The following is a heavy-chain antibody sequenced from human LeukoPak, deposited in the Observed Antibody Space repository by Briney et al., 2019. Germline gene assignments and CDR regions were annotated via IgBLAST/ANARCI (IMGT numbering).Heavy chain of an antibody. J-gene: IGHJ3*01. Sequence: WASVKVSCKASGYTFTGYYMHWVRQAPGQGLEWMGWINPNGGGTNSAQKFQGRVTMTRDTSISTAYMELSGLRSDDTAVYYCARGDAFDFWGQGTMVTVSS. CDR2: INPNGGGT. CDR1: GYTFTGYY. CDR3: ARGDAFDF. V-gene: IGHV1-2*02.